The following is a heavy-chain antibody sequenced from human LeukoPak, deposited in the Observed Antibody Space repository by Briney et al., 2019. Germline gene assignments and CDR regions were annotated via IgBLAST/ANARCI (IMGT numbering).Heavy chain of an antibody. Sequence: GGSLRLSCAASGFTFSSYAMSWVRQAPGKGLEWVSSISSGGNSTYYAGSVKGRFTISRDNSKNTLYLQMNSLRAEDTALYYCAKGGAVQLWLLPDFWGQGTLVTVSS. J-gene: IGHJ4*02. V-gene: IGHV3-23*01. D-gene: IGHD1-1*01. CDR3: AKGGAVQLWLLPDF. CDR2: ISSGGNST. CDR1: GFTFSSYA.